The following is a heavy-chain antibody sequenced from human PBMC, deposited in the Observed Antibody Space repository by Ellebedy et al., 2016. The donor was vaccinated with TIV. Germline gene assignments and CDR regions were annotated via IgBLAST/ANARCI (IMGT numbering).Heavy chain of an antibody. CDR2: IGTAGDT. CDR3: ARATAGFDY. Sequence: PGGSLRLSCAASGFALGSSELNRVAQATGKGLKWVSAIGTAGDTYYTGSVKGRFTISRENAKKSLYLQMNSLRAEDTAVYYCARATAGFDYWGQGTLVTVSS. V-gene: IGHV3-13*01. J-gene: IGHJ4*02. D-gene: IGHD1-1*01. CDR1: GFALGSSE.